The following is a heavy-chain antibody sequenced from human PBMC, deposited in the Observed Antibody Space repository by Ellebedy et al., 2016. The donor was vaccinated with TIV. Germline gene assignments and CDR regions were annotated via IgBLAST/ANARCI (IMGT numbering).Heavy chain of an antibody. CDR1: GGSISSYY. J-gene: IGHJ6*02. CDR2: IYYSGST. Sequence: SETLSLTXTVSGGSISSYYWSWIRQPPGKGLEWIGYIYYSGSTNYNPSLKSRVTISVDTSKNQFSLKLSSVTAADTAVYYCARSSDYGDYGGLYGMDVWGQGTTVTVSS. CDR3: ARSSDYGDYGGLYGMDV. V-gene: IGHV4-59*01. D-gene: IGHD4-17*01.